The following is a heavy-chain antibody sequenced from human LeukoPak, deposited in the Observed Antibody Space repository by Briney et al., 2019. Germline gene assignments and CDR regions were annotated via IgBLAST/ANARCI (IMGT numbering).Heavy chain of an antibody. V-gene: IGHV4-59*01. CDR2: ISYSGST. J-gene: IGHJ5*02. CDR1: GGSISSYY. D-gene: IGHD3-10*01. CDR3: ARVENYGSGSSEYWFDP. Sequence: SETLSLTCTVSGGSISSYYWGWIRQPPGKGLEWIGYISYSGSTNSSPSLKSRVTISVDTSKNQFSLKLSSVTAAETAVYYCARVENYGSGSSEYWFDPWGQGTLVTVSS.